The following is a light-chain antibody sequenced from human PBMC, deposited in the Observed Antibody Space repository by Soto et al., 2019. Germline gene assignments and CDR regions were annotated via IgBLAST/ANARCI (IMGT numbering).Light chain of an antibody. CDR3: SSYTSTSTQYV. Sequence: QSALTQPASVSGSPGQSIAISCTGTSSDVGGHKYVSWYQQHPGKAPKLMIYEVSNRPSGVSDRFSGSKSGNTASLTISGLQAEDEAEYYCSSYTSTSTQYVFGTGTKVTVL. CDR2: EVS. CDR1: SSDVGGHKY. V-gene: IGLV2-14*01. J-gene: IGLJ1*01.